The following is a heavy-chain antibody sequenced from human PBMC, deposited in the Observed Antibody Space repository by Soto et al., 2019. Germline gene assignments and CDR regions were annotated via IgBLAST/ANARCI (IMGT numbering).Heavy chain of an antibody. D-gene: IGHD3-22*01. CDR2: IYYSGST. CDR1: GGSISSSSYY. V-gene: IGHV4-39*07. CDR3: ARTYDDSGPNSGGYGFDI. J-gene: IGHJ3*02. Sequence: SETLSLTCTVSGGSISSSSYYWGWIRQPPGKGLEWIGSIYYSGSTNYNPSIKSRVSISLDTSMNQFSLKLSSVTAADTAVYYCARTYDDSGPNSGGYGFDIWGQGTMVTVSS.